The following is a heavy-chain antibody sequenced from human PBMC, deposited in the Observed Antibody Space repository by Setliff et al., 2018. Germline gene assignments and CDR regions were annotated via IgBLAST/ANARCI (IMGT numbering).Heavy chain of an antibody. Sequence: SETLSLTCAVYGDSFSDYYWSWIRQPPGKGLEWIEEINHRGSTNYSPSLRSRVTMSVDTSRNQFSLRMTYVTAADTTVYYCARHKEYSENYLTHFQHWGQGTLVTVSS. D-gene: IGHD1-26*01. CDR2: INHRGST. V-gene: IGHV4-34*01. CDR3: ARHKEYSENYLTHFQH. J-gene: IGHJ1*01. CDR1: GDSFSDYY.